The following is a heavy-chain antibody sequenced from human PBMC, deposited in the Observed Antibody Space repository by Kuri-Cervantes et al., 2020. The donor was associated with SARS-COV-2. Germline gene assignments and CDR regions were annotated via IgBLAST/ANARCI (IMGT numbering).Heavy chain of an antibody. D-gene: IGHD4-23*01. J-gene: IGHJ4*02. V-gene: IGHV4-34*01. Sequence: WETLTLTCAVYGGSFSGYYWSWIRQPPGKGLEWIAEINHSGSTNYNPSLKSRVTISVDTSKNQFSLKLSSVTAADTAVYYCASFDYGGNSVFDYWGQGTLVTVSS. CDR2: INHSGST. CDR3: ASFDYGGNSVFDY. CDR1: GGSFSGYY.